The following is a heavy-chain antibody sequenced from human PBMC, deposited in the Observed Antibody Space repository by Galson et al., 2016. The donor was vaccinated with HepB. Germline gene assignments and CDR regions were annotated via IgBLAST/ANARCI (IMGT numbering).Heavy chain of an antibody. D-gene: IGHD6-6*01. CDR1: GYPFSSGYY. Sequence: SETLSLTCTVSGYPFSSGYYWGWIRQPPGKGLEWIGGIYHNGSTYYTPSLKSRITISMDKSQNKFSLKMNYVAAADTAVYYCARSEYSGSDYYFDYRGQGTLVTVSS. CDR2: IYHNGST. CDR3: ARSEYSGSDYYFDY. J-gene: IGHJ4*02. V-gene: IGHV4-38-2*02.